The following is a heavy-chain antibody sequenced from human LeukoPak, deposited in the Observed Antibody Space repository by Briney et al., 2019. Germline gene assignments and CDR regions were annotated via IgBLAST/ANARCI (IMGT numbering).Heavy chain of an antibody. CDR3: ARPRRGTVGNFDY. D-gene: IGHD2-8*02. CDR1: GYRFSTYW. Sequence: GESLKISCEVSGYRFSTYWIGWVRQMPGEGLEWMGIIYPGDSDTRYSPSFQGQVTISADKSLNTAYLQWNSLKASDTAMYYCARPRRGTVGNFDYWGQGTLVTVSS. J-gene: IGHJ4*02. CDR2: IYPGDSDT. V-gene: IGHV5-51*01.